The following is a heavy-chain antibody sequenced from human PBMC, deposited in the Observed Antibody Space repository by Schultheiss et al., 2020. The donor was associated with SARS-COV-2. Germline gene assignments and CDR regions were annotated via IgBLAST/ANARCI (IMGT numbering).Heavy chain of an antibody. CDR2: INHSGST. V-gene: IGHV4-34*01. J-gene: IGHJ3*02. D-gene: IGHD3-22*01. CDR3: ARISYYYDSSGPPSAFDI. CDR1: GGSISGYY. Sequence: SETLSLTCTVSGGSISGYYWSWIRQPPGKGLEWIGEINHSGSTNYNPSLKSRVTISVDTSKNQFSLKLSSVTAADTAVYYCARISYYYDSSGPPSAFDIWGQGTMVTVSS.